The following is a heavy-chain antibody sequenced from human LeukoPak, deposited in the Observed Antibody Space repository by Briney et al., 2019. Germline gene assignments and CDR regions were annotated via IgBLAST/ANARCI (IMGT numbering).Heavy chain of an antibody. CDR3: ARIAAAGTDI. V-gene: IGHV1-69*13. Sequence: ASVKVSCKASGGTFSSYAISWVRQAPGQGLEWMGGIIPIFGTANYAQKFQGRVTITADESTSTAYMGLSSLRSEDTAVYYCARIAAAGTDIWGQGTMVTVSS. CDR1: GGTFSSYA. D-gene: IGHD6-13*01. CDR2: IIPIFGTA. J-gene: IGHJ3*02.